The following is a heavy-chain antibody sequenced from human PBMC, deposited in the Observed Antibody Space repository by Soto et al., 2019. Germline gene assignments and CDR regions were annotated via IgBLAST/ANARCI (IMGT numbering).Heavy chain of an antibody. CDR2: MNPNSGNT. Sequence: ASVKVSCKASGYTFTSYGINWVRQATGQGLEWMGWMNPNSGNTGYAQKFQGRVTMTRNTSISTAYMELSSLRSEDTAVYYCARIAVAGIYYYYYDMDVWGKGTTVTVSS. D-gene: IGHD6-19*01. CDR1: GYTFTSYG. CDR3: ARIAVAGIYYYYYDMDV. J-gene: IGHJ6*03. V-gene: IGHV1-8*02.